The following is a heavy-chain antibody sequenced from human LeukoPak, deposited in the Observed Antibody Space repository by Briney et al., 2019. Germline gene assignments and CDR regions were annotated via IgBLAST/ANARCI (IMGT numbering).Heavy chain of an antibody. J-gene: IGHJ5*02. CDR1: GGSISSYY. CDR2: FYYSGST. CDR3: ARGPYTIYGDYVFINWFDP. Sequence: SETLSLTCTASGGSISSYYWSWIRQPPGKGLEWLGYFYYSGSTNYNPSLKSRVSISVDTSKNQFSLKLSSVTAADTAVYYCARGPYTIYGDYVFINWFDPWGQGTLVTVSS. D-gene: IGHD4-17*01. V-gene: IGHV4-59*08.